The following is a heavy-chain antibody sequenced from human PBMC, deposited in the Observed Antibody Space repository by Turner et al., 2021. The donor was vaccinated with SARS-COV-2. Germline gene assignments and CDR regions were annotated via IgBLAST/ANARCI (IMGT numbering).Heavy chain of an antibody. J-gene: IGHJ4*02. CDR2: IGGRDANT. Sequence: EVQRLGSGGGLVQLGGSLGLSCAAFGFSVSVCARAWVRQAPGKGLAWVSAIGGRDANTFYADSVRGRFTISRDNSKNTVFLQRNSLRADDTALYYCARGTINPPAGHWGQGTLVTVSS. CDR1: GFSVSVCA. D-gene: IGHD5-12*01. CDR3: ARGTINPPAGH. V-gene: IGHV3-23*01.